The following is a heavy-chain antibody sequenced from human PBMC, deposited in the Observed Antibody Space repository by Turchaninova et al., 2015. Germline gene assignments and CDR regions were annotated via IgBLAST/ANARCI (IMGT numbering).Heavy chain of an antibody. CDR2: THPGDSDT. J-gene: IGHJ4*02. Sequence: EVPLVQSGAEVTKPGESLKISFKGSGYSFTSYGSGWLRQVPGKGLEWMGITHPGDSDTRHSPSFQGQVTISADKSISTAYLQWSSLKASDTAMYYCARRRQLVYPPDYWGQRTLVTVSS. CDR1: GYSFTSYG. D-gene: IGHD6-13*01. V-gene: IGHV5-51*01. CDR3: ARRRQLVYPPDY.